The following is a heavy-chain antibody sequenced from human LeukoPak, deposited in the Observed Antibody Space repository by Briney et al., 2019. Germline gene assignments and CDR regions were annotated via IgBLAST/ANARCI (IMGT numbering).Heavy chain of an antibody. CDR1: GFTFSSYG. CDR3: AKAWDAYYYYYMDD. J-gene: IGHJ6*03. D-gene: IGHD1-26*01. Sequence: GGSLRLSCAASGFTFSSYGMHWVRQAPGKGLEWVAFIRYDGSNKYYADSVKGRFTISRDNSKNTLYLQMNSLRAEDTAVYYCAKAWDAYYYYYMDDWGKGTTVTVSS. CDR2: IRYDGSNK. V-gene: IGHV3-30*02.